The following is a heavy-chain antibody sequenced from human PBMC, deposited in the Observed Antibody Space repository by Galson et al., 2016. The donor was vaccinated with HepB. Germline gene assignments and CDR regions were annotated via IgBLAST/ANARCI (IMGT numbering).Heavy chain of an antibody. Sequence: CAASGFSLRHNAMAWVRQAPGKGLEWVAAIGGSDDRTDYADSVNGRFSISRDTYRNILYLQMSSLTVQDTAVYYCAKDIYRWSFDYWGQGTLVTVSS. CDR1: GFSLRHNA. V-gene: IGHV3-23*01. D-gene: IGHD4-23*01. J-gene: IGHJ4*02. CDR2: IGGSDDRT. CDR3: AKDIYRWSFDY.